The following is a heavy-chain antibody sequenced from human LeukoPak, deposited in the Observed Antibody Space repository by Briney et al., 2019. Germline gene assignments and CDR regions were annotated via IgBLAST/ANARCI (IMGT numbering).Heavy chain of an antibody. Sequence: PGGSLSLSCEASGFSFSMYVMTWVRQAPGKGLEYVSSISSRSTYRFSADSVRGRSTISRDDAKNLLFLHMNSLRGDDTAVYYCARLGPGRDVSNSFDLWGQGPLVTVSS. CDR3: ARLGPGRDVSNSFDL. D-gene: IGHD5-24*01. J-gene: IGHJ4*02. CDR1: GFSFSMYV. CDR2: ISSRSTYR. V-gene: IGHV3-21*06.